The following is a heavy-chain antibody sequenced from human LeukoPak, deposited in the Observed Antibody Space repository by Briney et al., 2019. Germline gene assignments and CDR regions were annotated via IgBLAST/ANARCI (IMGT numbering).Heavy chain of an antibody. D-gene: IGHD6-19*01. CDR3: ARHEHKAVAGDT. CDR2: VYYSGNT. V-gene: IGHV4-39*01. CDR1: SGSISRSYYY. J-gene: IGHJ5*02. Sequence: SETLSLTCTVSSGSISRSYYYWGWIRKPPGKGLEWVGSVYYSGNTFYSPSLKSRVTISVDTSKNHFSLRLISVTAADTAVYYCARHEHKAVAGDTWGQGTLVTVSS.